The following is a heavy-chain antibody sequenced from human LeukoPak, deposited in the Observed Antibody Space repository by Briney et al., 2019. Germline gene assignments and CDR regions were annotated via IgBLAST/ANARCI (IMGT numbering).Heavy chain of an antibody. J-gene: IGHJ4*02. Sequence: PGGSLRLSCAASGFTVSSNYMSWVRQAPGKGLEWVSVIYSGGSTYYADSVKGRFTISRDNSKNTLYLQMNSLRAEDTAVYYCGRGPLAGTFDYWGQGTLVTVSP. CDR2: IYSGGST. V-gene: IGHV3-53*01. CDR1: GFTVSSNY. CDR3: GRGPLAGTFDY. D-gene: IGHD6-13*01.